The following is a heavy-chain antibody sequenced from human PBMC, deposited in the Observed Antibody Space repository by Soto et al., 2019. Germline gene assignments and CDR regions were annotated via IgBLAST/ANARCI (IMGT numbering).Heavy chain of an antibody. CDR1: GYTFTSYD. CDR3: AGIAVAGPGWFDP. CDR2: MNPNSGNT. Sequence: ASVKVSCKASGYTFTSYDINWVRQATGQGLEWMGWMNPNSGNTGYAQKFQGRVTMTRNTSISTAYMELSSLRSEDTAVYYCAGIAVAGPGWFDPWGQGTLVIVS. J-gene: IGHJ5*02. V-gene: IGHV1-8*01. D-gene: IGHD6-19*01.